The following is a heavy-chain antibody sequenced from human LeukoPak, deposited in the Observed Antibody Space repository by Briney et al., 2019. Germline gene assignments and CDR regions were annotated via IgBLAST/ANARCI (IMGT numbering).Heavy chain of an antibody. J-gene: IGHJ4*02. Sequence: TSETLSLTCAVYGGSFSGYYWSWIHQPPGKGLEWIGEINHSGSTNYNPSLKSRVTISVDTSKNQFSLKLSSVTAADTAVYYCARVGDQYSSSPLNYFDYWGQGTLVTVSS. CDR3: ARVGDQYSSSPLNYFDY. D-gene: IGHD6-13*01. CDR2: INHSGST. V-gene: IGHV4-34*01. CDR1: GGSFSGYY.